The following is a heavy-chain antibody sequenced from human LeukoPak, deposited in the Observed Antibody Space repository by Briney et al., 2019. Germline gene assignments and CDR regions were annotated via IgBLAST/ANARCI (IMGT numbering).Heavy chain of an antibody. CDR2: ISGTGDST. Sequence: PGGSLRLSCAPSGFTFSDYAMSWVRQAPREGLEGVSTISGTGDSTYYAESVKGRFTISRDNFNHMLYLQMNSLSAEDTAVYYCPRGLSGSTGPYFDHWGQGSLVTVSS. D-gene: IGHD6-25*01. CDR1: GFTFSDYA. CDR3: PRGLSGSTGPYFDH. J-gene: IGHJ4*02. V-gene: IGHV3-23*01.